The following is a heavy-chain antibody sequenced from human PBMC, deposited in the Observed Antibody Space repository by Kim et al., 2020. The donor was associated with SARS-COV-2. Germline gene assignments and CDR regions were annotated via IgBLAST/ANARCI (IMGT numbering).Heavy chain of an antibody. V-gene: IGHV1-69*13. J-gene: IGHJ6*01. D-gene: IGHD2-2*01. CDR3: ATDGNCTSIKCDILGGMDV. Sequence: SVKVSCKASGGALSSYSISWVRQAPGQGLEWMGGIIPIFGKINYAQNFQGRVTITADESTGTAYMELSSLRFEDTAMYYCATDGNCTSIKCDILGGMDV. CDR1: GGALSSYS. CDR2: IIPIFGKI.